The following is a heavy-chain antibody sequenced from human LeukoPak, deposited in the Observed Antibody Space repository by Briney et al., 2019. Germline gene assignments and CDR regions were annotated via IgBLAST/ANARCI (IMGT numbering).Heavy chain of an antibody. CDR3: ARALWSSGWRGMDV. CDR2: VYAGSRT. V-gene: IGHV3-66*01. CDR1: GLIVSNND. Sequence: PGGSLRLSCAASGLIVSNNDMTWVRQAPGKGLEWVSAVYAGSRTYYADSVKDRFTISRDTFKNMVYLQMNSLRVEDTGVYYCARALWSSGWRGMDVWGQGTTVTVAS. J-gene: IGHJ6*02. D-gene: IGHD6-19*01.